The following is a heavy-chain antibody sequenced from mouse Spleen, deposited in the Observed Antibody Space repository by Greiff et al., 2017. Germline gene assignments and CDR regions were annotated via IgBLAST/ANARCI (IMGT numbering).Heavy chain of an antibody. CDR2: INPNNGGT. D-gene: IGHD2-4*01. J-gene: IGHJ3*01. CDR1: GYTFTDYY. Sequence: VQLQQSGPELVKPGASVKISCKASGYTFTDYYMNWVKQSHGKSLEWIGDINPNNGGTSYNQKFKGKATLTVDRSSSTAYMELRSLTSEDSAVYYCARGGYDYDAWFAYWGQGTLVTVSA. V-gene: IGHV1-26*01. CDR3: ARGGYDYDAWFAY.